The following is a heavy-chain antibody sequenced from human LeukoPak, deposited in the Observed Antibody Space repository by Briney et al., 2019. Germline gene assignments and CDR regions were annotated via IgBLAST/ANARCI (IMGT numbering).Heavy chain of an antibody. CDR3: AKDRPNYYGSNGHYYKLNGDC. CDR2: ITNSGAAT. Sequence: PGGSLRLSCAASGFTFSSYAMSWVRQAPGKGLEWVSSITNSGAATYYADSVKGRFTIPRDNSDNTLYLQMNSLRAEDTAVYYCAKDRPNYYGSNGHYYKLNGDCWGQGTLVTVSS. V-gene: IGHV3-23*01. D-gene: IGHD3-22*01. J-gene: IGHJ4*02. CDR1: GFTFSSYA.